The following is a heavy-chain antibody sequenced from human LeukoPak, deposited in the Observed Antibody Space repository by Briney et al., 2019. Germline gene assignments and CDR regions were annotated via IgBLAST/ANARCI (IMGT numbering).Heavy chain of an antibody. Sequence: GGSLRLSCAASGFTFSSYWMHWVRQAPGKGLVWVSRINSDGSSTNYADSVKGRFTISRDNAKNALYLQMNSLRAEDTAVYYCARVHNTAAGTPPTPPDYWGQGTLVTVSS. CDR3: ARVHNTAAGTPPTPPDY. V-gene: IGHV3-74*01. CDR2: INSDGSST. CDR1: GFTFSSYW. J-gene: IGHJ4*02. D-gene: IGHD6-13*01.